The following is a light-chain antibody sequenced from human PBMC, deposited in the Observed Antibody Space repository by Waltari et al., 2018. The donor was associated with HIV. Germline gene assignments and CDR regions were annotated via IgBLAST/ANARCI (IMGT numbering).Light chain of an antibody. J-gene: IGKJ4*01. CDR3: QQYNNWPLT. V-gene: IGKV3-15*01. Sequence: EIVMTQSPATLSVSPGESATLSCRASQSVSSNLAWYQQKPGQAPRPLIYGASTRATVFPARFSGSGSGTEFTLTISSLQSEDFAVYYCQQYNNWPLTFGGGTKVEIK. CDR2: GAS. CDR1: QSVSSN.